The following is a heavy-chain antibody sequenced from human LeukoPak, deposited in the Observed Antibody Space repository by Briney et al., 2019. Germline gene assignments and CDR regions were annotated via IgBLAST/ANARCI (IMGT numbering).Heavy chain of an antibody. V-gene: IGHV1-8*01. CDR2: MNPNSGNT. D-gene: IGHD4-17*01. CDR3: ARSGGGLGDYVY. Sequence: AASVKVSCKASGYTFTSYDINWVRQATGQGLEWMGWMNPNSGNTGYAQKFQGRVTITRNTSISTAYMELSSLRSEDTAVYYCARSGGGLGDYVYWGQGTLVTVSS. CDR1: GYTFTSYD. J-gene: IGHJ4*02.